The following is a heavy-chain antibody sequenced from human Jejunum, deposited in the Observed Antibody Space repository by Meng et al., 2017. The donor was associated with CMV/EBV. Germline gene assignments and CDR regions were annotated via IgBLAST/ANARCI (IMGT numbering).Heavy chain of an antibody. J-gene: IGHJ6*02. CDR3: ARDRSRFGMDV. V-gene: IGHV3-21*01. Sequence: AGSGFSLSSDSMTWVRQAPGKGLEWVSSISTSGNYIYYGDSVKGRFTISRDNAKNSLFLQMNNLKAEDTAVYYCARDRSRFGMDVWGQGTTVTVSS. CDR2: ISTSGNYI. CDR1: GFSLSSDS. D-gene: IGHD2-2*01.